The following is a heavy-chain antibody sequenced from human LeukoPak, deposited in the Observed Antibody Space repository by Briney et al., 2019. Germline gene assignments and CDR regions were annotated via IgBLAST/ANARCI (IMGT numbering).Heavy chain of an antibody. CDR2: ISDTSNDI. CDR1: EFSFRSYS. Sequence: GGSLRLSCAASEFSFRSYSMNWVRQAPGKALEWVSIISDTSNDIHYADSVKGRFTVSRDNAKNSLYLQMNSLRVEDTAVYYCARGETMHTRHLDYWGQGTLVTVSS. V-gene: IGHV3-21*06. J-gene: IGHJ4*02. D-gene: IGHD1-26*01. CDR3: ARGETMHTRHLDY.